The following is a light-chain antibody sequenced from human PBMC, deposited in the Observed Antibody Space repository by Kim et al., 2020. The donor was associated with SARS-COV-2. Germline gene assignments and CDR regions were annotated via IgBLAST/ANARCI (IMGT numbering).Light chain of an antibody. CDR3: SSCTTSSTYV. J-gene: IGLJ1*01. CDR2: DVS. CDR1: SSDGGGYDY. V-gene: IGLV2-14*03. Sequence: GQSITDSCTETSSDGGGYDYVFWYQHHAGKAPKHMIYDVSKRPSGVHNRFSGSKSGNTASLTISGLQAEDEADNFCSSCTTSSTYVFGTGTKVTVL.